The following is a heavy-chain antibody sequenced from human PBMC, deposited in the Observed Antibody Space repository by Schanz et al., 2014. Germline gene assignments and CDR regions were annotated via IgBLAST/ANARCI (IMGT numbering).Heavy chain of an antibody. J-gene: IGHJ4*02. V-gene: IGHV3-23*04. CDR2: ISASGGTT. CDR3: ARSRSGFYFDY. Sequence: EVQLVESGGGWVQPGGSLRLSCAASGFTFSDYSMNWVRQIPGKGLEWVSAISASGGTTYYADSVKGRFTISRDNSKNTLYLQMNSLRAEDTAVYYCARSRSGFYFDYWGQGTLVTVSS. D-gene: IGHD1-26*01. CDR1: GFTFSDYS.